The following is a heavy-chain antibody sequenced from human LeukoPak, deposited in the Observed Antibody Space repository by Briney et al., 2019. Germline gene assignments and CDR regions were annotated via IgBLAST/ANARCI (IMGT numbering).Heavy chain of an antibody. V-gene: IGHV3-30*04. J-gene: IGHJ3*02. Sequence: SGRSLRLSCAASGFTFSSYAMHWVRQAPGKGLEGVTVISYDGSNKYYADSVKGRFTISRDNSKNTLYLKMNSLRAEDTAVYYWAKDPPTVMANAFHIWGQGTMVTVSS. CDR3: AKDPPTVMANAFHI. CDR2: ISYDGSNK. D-gene: IGHD5-18*01. CDR1: GFTFSSYA.